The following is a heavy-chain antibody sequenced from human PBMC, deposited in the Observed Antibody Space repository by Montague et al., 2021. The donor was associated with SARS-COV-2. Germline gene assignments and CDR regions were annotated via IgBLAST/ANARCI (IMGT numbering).Heavy chain of an antibody. D-gene: IGHD1-26*01. Sequence: SETLSLTCTVAGGSISSYYWSWIRQPPGKGLEWIGYINYSGSTNYNPSLKSRVTISVDTSKNQFSLNLSSVTAADTAVYYCAGSLSGNQERGDYWGHGTLVTVSS. CDR2: INYSGST. CDR1: GGSISSYY. V-gene: IGHV4-59*12. CDR3: AGSLSGNQERGDY. J-gene: IGHJ4*01.